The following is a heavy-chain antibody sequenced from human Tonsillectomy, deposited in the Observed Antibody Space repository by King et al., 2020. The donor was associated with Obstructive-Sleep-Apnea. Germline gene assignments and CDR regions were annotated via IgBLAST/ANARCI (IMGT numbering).Heavy chain of an antibody. CDR3: ARVSEEVYYYSGMDV. J-gene: IGHJ6*02. CDR1: GGSISSSSYY. V-gene: IGHV4-39*07. Sequence: QLQESGPGLVKPSETLSLTCTVSGGSISSSSYYWGWIRQPPGKGLEWIGSIYYSGSTYYNPSLKSRVTISVDTSKNQFSLKLSSVTAADTAVYYCARVSEEVYYYSGMDVWGQGTTVTVSS. CDR2: IYYSGST.